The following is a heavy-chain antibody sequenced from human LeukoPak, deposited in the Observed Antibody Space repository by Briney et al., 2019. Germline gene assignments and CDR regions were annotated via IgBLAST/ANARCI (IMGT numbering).Heavy chain of an antibody. Sequence: GSLRLSCAASGFTFDDYAMHWVRQAPGKGPEWVSYVTANGGGTYYADSVKGRFVISRDNSKNSLYLQMNILRPEDTALYYCAKILNPHAFDIWGQGTMVTVSS. D-gene: IGHD1-14*01. V-gene: IGHV3-43*02. J-gene: IGHJ3*02. CDR2: VTANGGGT. CDR1: GFTFDDYA. CDR3: AKILNPHAFDI.